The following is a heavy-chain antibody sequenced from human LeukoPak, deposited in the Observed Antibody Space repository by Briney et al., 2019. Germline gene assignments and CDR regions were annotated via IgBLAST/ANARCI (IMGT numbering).Heavy chain of an antibody. D-gene: IGHD6-19*01. CDR3: ARDCSSGWYRSYYFDY. V-gene: IGHV4-39*07. CDR2: IYYSGST. CDR1: GGSISSSSYY. Sequence: SETLSLTCTVSGGSISSSSYYWGWIRQPPGKGLEWIGSIYYSGSTYYNPSLKSRVTISVDTSKNQFSLKLSSVTAADTAVYYCARDCSSGWYRSYYFDYWGQGTLVTVSS. J-gene: IGHJ4*02.